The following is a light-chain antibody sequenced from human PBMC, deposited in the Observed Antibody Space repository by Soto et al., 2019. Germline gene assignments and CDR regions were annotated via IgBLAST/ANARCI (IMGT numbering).Light chain of an antibody. J-gene: IGKJ1*01. Sequence: EIVLTQSPGTLSLSPGERATLSCRASQSVSRSYLAWYQQKPGQAPRLLIYGASSRATGIPDRFSGSGSGTDFTLTISRLEPEDFAVYYCQQYGSPWTFGQGTKVDI. CDR2: GAS. CDR3: QQYGSPWT. V-gene: IGKV3-20*01. CDR1: QSVSRSY.